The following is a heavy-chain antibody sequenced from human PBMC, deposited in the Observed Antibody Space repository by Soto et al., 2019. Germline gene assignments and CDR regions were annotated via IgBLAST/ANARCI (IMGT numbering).Heavy chain of an antibody. CDR2: ISGNSGSS. D-gene: IGHD3-10*01. Sequence: PGGSLRLSCVASGFTFEDYSLHWVRQVPGKGLEWVAGISGNSGSSGYADSVRGRFTVSRDNAKNSLFLQMSSLGPEDTALYYCTKRRSARPGFDAFDLWGQGTMVTVSS. V-gene: IGHV3-9*01. J-gene: IGHJ3*01. CDR1: GFTFEDYS. CDR3: TKRRSARPGFDAFDL.